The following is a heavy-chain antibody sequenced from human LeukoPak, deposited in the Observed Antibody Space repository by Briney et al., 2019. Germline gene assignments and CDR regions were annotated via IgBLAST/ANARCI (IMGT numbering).Heavy chain of an antibody. CDR3: ARYCGGDCSRSY. CDR2: ISYDGSNK. J-gene: IGHJ4*02. V-gene: IGHV3-30*03. D-gene: IGHD2-21*02. Sequence: GGSLRLSCAASGFTFSSYGMHWVRQAPGKGLEWVAVISYDGSNKYYADSVKGRFTISRDNSKNTLYLQMNNLRAEDTAVYYCARYCGGDCSRSYWGQGTLVTVSS. CDR1: GFTFSSYG.